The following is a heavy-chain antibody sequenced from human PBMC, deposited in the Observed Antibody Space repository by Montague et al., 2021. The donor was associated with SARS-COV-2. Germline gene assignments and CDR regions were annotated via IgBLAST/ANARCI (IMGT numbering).Heavy chain of an antibody. Sequence: SETLSLTCTVSGGSISSNCYYWGRLRAPQGQGLMWLGSTYYSTRYYYPPYLQSTVSIYIDTSKNHLSLKLITVTDTATSVYYCAKVGLQQLVRLYGMDVWGQGTTVTVSS. CDR1: GGSISSNCYY. D-gene: IGHD6-13*01. CDR3: AKVGLQQLVRLYGMDV. CDR2: TYYSTRY. V-gene: IGHV4-39*02. J-gene: IGHJ6*02.